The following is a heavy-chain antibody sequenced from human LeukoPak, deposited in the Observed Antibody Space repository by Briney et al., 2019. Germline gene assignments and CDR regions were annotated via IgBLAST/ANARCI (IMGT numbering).Heavy chain of an antibody. Sequence: PAGGSLRLSCAASGFTFDDYGMSWVRQAPGKGLEWVSAISGSGGSTYYADSVKGRFTISRDNSKNTLYLQMNSLRAEDTAVYYCAKVSPWQWLDAHFDYWGQGTLVTVSS. CDR1: GFTFDDYG. J-gene: IGHJ4*02. CDR2: ISGSGGST. V-gene: IGHV3-23*01. D-gene: IGHD6-19*01. CDR3: AKVSPWQWLDAHFDY.